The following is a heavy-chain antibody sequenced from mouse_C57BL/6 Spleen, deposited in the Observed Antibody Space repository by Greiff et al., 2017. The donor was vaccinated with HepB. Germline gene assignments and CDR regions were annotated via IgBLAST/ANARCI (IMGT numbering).Heavy chain of an antibody. CDR3: ARQNYSNYGPFAY. J-gene: IGHJ3*01. D-gene: IGHD2-5*01. CDR1: GFTFSDYG. V-gene: IGHV5-17*01. CDR2: ISSGSSTI. Sequence: VQLKESGGGLVKPGGSLKLSCAASGFTFSDYGMHWVRQAPEKGLEWVAYISSGSSTIYYADTVKGRFTISRDNAKNTLFLQMTSLRSEDTAMYYCARQNYSNYGPFAYWGQGTLVTVSA.